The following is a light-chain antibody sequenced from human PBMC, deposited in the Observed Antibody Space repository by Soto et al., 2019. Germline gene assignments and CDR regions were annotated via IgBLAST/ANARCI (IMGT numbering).Light chain of an antibody. J-gene: IGKJ2*01. CDR2: DTS. CDR3: QQRSNWPLMYT. CDR1: QSVSSS. Sequence: EIVLTQSPATLSLSPGERATLSCRASQSVSSSLAWYQQKPGQAPRLLIYDTSNRATGIPARFSGSGSGTDFTLTISNLEPGDFAIYYCQQRSNWPLMYTFGQGTKVDIK. V-gene: IGKV3-11*01.